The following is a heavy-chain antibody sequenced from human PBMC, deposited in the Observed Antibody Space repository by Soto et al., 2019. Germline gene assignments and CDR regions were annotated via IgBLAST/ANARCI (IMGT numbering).Heavy chain of an antibody. V-gene: IGHV4-39*01. CDR1: GGSISSSSNL. J-gene: IGHJ4*02. D-gene: IGHD4-17*01. CDR2: IYYSENT. CDR3: ATHPPYGPLDH. Sequence: SETLSLTCTVSGGSISSSSNLWGWIRQPPGKGLEWIGNIYYSENTYYNPSLKSRVTISVDTSKNQFSLRLTSVTAADTAVYYCATHPPYGPLDHWGQGTLVTVAS.